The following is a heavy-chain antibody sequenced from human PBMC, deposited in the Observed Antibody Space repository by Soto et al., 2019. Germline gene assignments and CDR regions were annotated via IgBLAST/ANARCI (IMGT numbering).Heavy chain of an antibody. J-gene: IGHJ3*02. V-gene: IGHV3-30*04. D-gene: IGHD4-17*01. CDR2: ISHDGSDK. Sequence: QVQLVESGGGVVQPGRSLRLSCAASRFTFSSSAMHWVRQPPGKGLEWVASISHDGSDKFYADSVKGRFTISRDNPKNTLYLQMNSLRAEDTAVYYCAREDYGDYGDAFDIWGQGTVVTVSS. CDR1: RFTFSSSA. CDR3: AREDYGDYGDAFDI.